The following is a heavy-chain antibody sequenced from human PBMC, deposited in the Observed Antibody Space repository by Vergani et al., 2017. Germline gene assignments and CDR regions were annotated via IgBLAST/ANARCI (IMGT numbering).Heavy chain of an antibody. J-gene: IGHJ4*02. V-gene: IGHV2-26*01. Sequence: QVTLKESGPVLVKPTETLTLTCTVSGFSLSNARMGVSWIRQPPGKALEWLAHIFSNDEKSYSTSLKSRLTISKDTSKSQVVLTMTNMDPVDTATYYCAKEQYSSGWYFNSGYFDYWGQGTLVTVSS. CDR1: GFSLSNARMG. CDR2: IFSNDEK. D-gene: IGHD6-19*01. CDR3: AKEQYSSGWYFNSGYFDY.